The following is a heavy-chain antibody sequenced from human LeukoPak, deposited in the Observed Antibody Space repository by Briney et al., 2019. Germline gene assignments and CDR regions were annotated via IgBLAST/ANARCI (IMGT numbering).Heavy chain of an antibody. V-gene: IGHV1-69*06. J-gene: IGHJ5*02. Sequence: SVKVSCKASGGTFSSYAISWVRQAPGQGLEWMGGIIPIFGTANYAQKFQGRVTITADKSTSTAYMELSSLRSEDTAVYYCARGATGTRRWFDPWGQGTLVTVSS. CDR2: IIPIFGTA. CDR3: ARGATGTRRWFDP. D-gene: IGHD1-1*01. CDR1: GGTFSSYA.